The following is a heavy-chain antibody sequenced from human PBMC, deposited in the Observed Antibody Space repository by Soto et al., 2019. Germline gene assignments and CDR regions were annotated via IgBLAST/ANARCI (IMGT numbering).Heavy chain of an antibody. CDR1: GYTFTTYY. J-gene: IGHJ6*02. V-gene: IGHV1-46*01. D-gene: IGHD1-26*01. CDR2: INPSGGSI. CDR3: AIARGRGVSYYIYFYGMDV. Sequence: QVQVVQSGAEVKKPGASVKVSCKASGYTFTTYYIHWVRQAPGQGLEWMGVINPSGGSINYAQKFQGRVTMTKDTSTSTVYMELSSPRSDDTAVYYRAIARGRGVSYYIYFYGMDVWGQGNTVTVSS.